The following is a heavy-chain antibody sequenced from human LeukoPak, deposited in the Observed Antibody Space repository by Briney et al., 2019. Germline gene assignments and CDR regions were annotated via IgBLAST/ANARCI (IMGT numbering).Heavy chain of an antibody. CDR2: IYTSGST. Sequence: SETLSLTCSVSSGSISSYYWSWIRQPAGKGLEWIGRIYTSGSTNYNPSLKSRVTISVDTTKNQFSLKLSSVTAADTAVYYCAGIYRFGPWYYFDYWGQGTLVTVSS. CDR3: AGIYRFGPWYYFDY. D-gene: IGHD3-10*01. CDR1: SGSISSYY. V-gene: IGHV4-4*07. J-gene: IGHJ4*02.